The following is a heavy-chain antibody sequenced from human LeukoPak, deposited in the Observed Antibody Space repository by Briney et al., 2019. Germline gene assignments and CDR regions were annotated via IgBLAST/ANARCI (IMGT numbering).Heavy chain of an antibody. V-gene: IGHV3-30*02. Sequence: PGGSLRLSCAASGFTFGNYGMHWVRQAPGKGLEWVAFIRYDGFNKYYTDSVKGRFTISRDNSKNTLYLQINSLRGEDTAVYYCAKDGRWLQDHFDYWGQGTLVTVSS. CDR1: GFTFGNYG. CDR2: IRYDGFNK. D-gene: IGHD5-24*01. CDR3: AKDGRWLQDHFDY. J-gene: IGHJ4*02.